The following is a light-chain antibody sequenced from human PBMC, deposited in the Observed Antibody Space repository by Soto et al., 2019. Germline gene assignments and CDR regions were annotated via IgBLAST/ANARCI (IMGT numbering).Light chain of an antibody. Sequence: EIVLTQSPCTLSLTPGDRATLPYRVSQSVTSGYLAWYQQKPGQAPRLLIYDASNRATGIPARFSGSGSGTDFTLTISSLEPEDFAVYYCQQYGRSVMTFGHGTRLEIK. CDR3: QQYGRSVMT. CDR2: DAS. CDR1: QSVTSGY. J-gene: IGKJ5*01. V-gene: IGKV3-20*01.